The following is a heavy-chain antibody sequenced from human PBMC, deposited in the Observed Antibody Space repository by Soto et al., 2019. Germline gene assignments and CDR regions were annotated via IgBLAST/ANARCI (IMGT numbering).Heavy chain of an antibody. D-gene: IGHD1-26*01. V-gene: IGHV5-51*01. CDR2: ILPGDSDT. J-gene: IGHJ4*02. CDR3: ARRDYTGTYFDYFSY. CDR1: GYTFTRYW. Sequence: PGESLRISCKGSGYTFTRYWIAWVSQMPGKGLEWMAMILPGDSDTIYNPSFRGQVTMSADTSISTAYLQWSSLKASDTAIYYCARRDYTGTYFDYFSYWGVGNPV.